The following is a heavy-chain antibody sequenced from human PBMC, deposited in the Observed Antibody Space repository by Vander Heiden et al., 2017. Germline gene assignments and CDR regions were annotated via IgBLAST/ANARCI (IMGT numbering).Heavy chain of an antibody. CDR1: GFTFSPYA. Sequence: EVQLLESGGGLVQPGGSLRLSCAASGFTFSPYAMSWVRQAPGKGLEWVSSISGSGRNTYYTDSVKGRFTISRDNSRNTLSLQMNSLRADDTAVYYCAKRGGIGYYFDSWGQGTLVTVSS. D-gene: IGHD3-16*01. V-gene: IGHV3-23*01. CDR3: AKRGGIGYYFDS. J-gene: IGHJ4*02. CDR2: ISGSGRNT.